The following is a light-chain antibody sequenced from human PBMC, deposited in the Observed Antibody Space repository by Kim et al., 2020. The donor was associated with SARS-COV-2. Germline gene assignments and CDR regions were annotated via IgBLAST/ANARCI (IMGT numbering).Light chain of an antibody. CDR1: SSDVGAYNS. CDR3: SSYAGSNICV. J-gene: IGLJ1*01. V-gene: IGLV2-8*01. CDR2: EVS. Sequence: QSALTQPPSASGSPGQSVTISCTGTSSDVGAYNSVSWYQQYPGKAPKLIIYEVSKRPSGVPDRFSGSRSGNTASLTVSGLQAEDEADYYCSSYAGSNICVFGSGTKVTVL.